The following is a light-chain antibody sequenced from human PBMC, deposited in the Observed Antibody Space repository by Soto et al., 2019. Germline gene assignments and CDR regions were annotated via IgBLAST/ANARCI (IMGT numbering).Light chain of an antibody. V-gene: IGKV1-5*03. CDR2: KAS. CDR1: QSITSW. CDR3: QQYDNYPYT. Sequence: DIQMTQSPSTLSASVGDRVTITCRASQSITSWLAWYQQKPGKAPKILINKASTLESGVPSRFSGSGSGTEFTLTISNLQPDDFATYSCQQYDNYPYTFGQGTKLEIK. J-gene: IGKJ2*01.